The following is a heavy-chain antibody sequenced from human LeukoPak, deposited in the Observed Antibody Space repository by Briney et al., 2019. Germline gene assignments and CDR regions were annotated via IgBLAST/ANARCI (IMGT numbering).Heavy chain of an antibody. CDR1: GFTFSSYS. CDR2: ISSSSSTI. CDR3: ARDSRRYCSGGSCRPEYYYYYYMDV. Sequence: GGSLRLSCAASGFTFSSYSMNWVRQAPGKGLEWVSYISSSSSTIYYADSVKGRFTISRDNAKNSLYLQMNSLRAEDTAVYYCARDSRRYCSGGSCRPEYYYYYYMDVWGKGTTVTVSS. D-gene: IGHD2-15*01. V-gene: IGHV3-48*01. J-gene: IGHJ6*03.